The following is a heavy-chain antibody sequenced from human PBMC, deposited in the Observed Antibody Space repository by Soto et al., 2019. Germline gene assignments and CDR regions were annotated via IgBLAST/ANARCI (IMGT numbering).Heavy chain of an antibody. J-gene: IGHJ5*02. D-gene: IGHD6-19*01. V-gene: IGHV4-59*12. CDR2: IHYSGSA. Sequence: SETLSLTCTFSGSSIIGYYWTWIRQSPERGLEWIGYIHYSGSANYNPSLNSRLTMSVDRSKSQFSMKLASVTAADTAVYSCARGVAGSGLNWFDPWGQGTLVTVSS. CDR3: ARGVAGSGLNWFDP. CDR1: GSSIIGYY.